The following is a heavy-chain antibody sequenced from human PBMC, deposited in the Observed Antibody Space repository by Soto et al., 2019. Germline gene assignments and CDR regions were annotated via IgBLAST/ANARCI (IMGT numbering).Heavy chain of an antibody. J-gene: IGHJ4*02. V-gene: IGHV3-23*01. Sequence: LRLSCAASGFTFYSYALGWVRQAPGKGLEWVSAITDSGGSTYYADSVKGRFTISRDNSKNTLYLQMNSLRAEDTAVYYCAKDAKRTSGWYYFDYWGQGSLVTVSS. CDR1: GFTFYSYA. CDR2: ITDSGGST. D-gene: IGHD6-19*01. CDR3: AKDAKRTSGWYYFDY.